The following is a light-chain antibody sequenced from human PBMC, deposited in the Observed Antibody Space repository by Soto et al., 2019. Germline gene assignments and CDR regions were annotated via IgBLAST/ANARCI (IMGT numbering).Light chain of an antibody. Sequence: QSVLTQPASVSGSPGQSITISCTGTSSDIGSNNYVSWFQQRPGKAPTLIIYEVSNRTSGVSNHFSGSKSGNTASLTISGLLPEDEAEYYCSSYTTTTRLFGGGTKLTVL. V-gene: IGLV2-14*01. CDR1: SSDIGSNNY. CDR3: SSYTTTTRL. CDR2: EVS. J-gene: IGLJ3*02.